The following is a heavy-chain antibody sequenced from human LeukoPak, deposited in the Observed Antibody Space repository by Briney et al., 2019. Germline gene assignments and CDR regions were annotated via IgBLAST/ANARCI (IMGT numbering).Heavy chain of an antibody. CDR3: ARDVKRIVGATPFDY. V-gene: IGHV3-21*01. J-gene: IGHJ4*02. D-gene: IGHD1-26*01. Sequence: GGSLRLSCAASGFTFSSYSMNWVRQAPGKGLEWVSSISSSSSYIYYADSVKGRFTISRDNAKNSLYLQMNSLRAEDTAVYYCARDVKRIVGATPFDYWGQGTLVTVSS. CDR2: ISSSSSYI. CDR1: GFTFSSYS.